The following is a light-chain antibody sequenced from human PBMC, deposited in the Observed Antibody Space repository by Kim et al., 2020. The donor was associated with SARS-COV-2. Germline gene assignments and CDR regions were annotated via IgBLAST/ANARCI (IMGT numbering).Light chain of an antibody. CDR2: LNSDGSH. CDR1: SGHSSDA. CDR3: QTWGTGIRV. V-gene: IGLV4-69*01. Sequence: ASVKLTCTLGSGHSSDAIAWHQQQPEKGPRYLMTLNSDGSHSKGDGIPDRFSGSSSGAERYLTISSLQSEDEADYYCQTWGTGIRVFGGGTQLTVL. J-gene: IGLJ3*02.